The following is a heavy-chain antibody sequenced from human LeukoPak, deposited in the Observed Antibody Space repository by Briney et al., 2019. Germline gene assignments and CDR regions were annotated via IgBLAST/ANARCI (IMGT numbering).Heavy chain of an antibody. J-gene: IGHJ4*02. CDR1: GYTFTGYY. CDR2: INPNSGGT. CDR3: ARDANYYDSSGYPDY. D-gene: IGHD3-22*01. Sequence: ASVKVSCKASGYTFTGYYMHWVRQAPGQGLEWMGWINPNSGGTNYAQKFQGRVTMTRDTSISTAYMELSKLRSDDTAVYYCARDANYYDSSGYPDYWGQGTLVTVSS. V-gene: IGHV1-2*02.